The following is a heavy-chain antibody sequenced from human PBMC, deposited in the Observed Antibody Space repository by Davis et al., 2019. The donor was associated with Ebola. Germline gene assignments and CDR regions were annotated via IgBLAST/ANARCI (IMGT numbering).Heavy chain of an antibody. CDR1: GFTSSTYA. V-gene: IGHV3-23*01. J-gene: IGHJ2*01. Sequence: PGGSLRPSCAASGFTSSTYAISWVRQAPGKGLEWVSAIGASGGDTYYADSVKGRSTISRDNSKNTLYLQMNSLRAEDTAVYYCARVLAARPWYFDLWGRGTLVTVSS. CDR3: ARVLAARPWYFDL. D-gene: IGHD6-6*01. CDR2: IGASGGDT.